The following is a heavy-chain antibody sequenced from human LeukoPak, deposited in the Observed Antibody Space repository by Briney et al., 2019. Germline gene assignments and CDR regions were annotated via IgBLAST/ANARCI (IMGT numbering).Heavy chain of an antibody. Sequence: GGSLRLSCAASGFTSSNYWMHWVRQAPGKGLVWVSRINSDGGSTSYADSVKGRFTISRDNAENTLYLQMNSLRAEDTAVYYCATYSSGFGYWGQGTLVTVSS. J-gene: IGHJ4*02. V-gene: IGHV3-74*01. CDR3: ATYSSGFGY. CDR1: GFTSSNYW. CDR2: INSDGGST. D-gene: IGHD6-19*01.